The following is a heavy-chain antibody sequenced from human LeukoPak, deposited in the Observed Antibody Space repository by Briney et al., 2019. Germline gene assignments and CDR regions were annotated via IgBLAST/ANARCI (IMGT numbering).Heavy chain of an antibody. Sequence: SETLSLTCTVPGGSISSYYWGWIRQLPGMGLEWIGNIYYRGTTNYNPSLGSRVTLSVDTSNNQLSLKLTSLTAADSAVYYCARRSTLENFFDYWGLGTPVTVSS. J-gene: IGHJ4*02. CDR1: GGSISSYY. D-gene: IGHD3-3*01. V-gene: IGHV4-59*08. CDR3: ARRSTLENFFDY. CDR2: IYYRGTT.